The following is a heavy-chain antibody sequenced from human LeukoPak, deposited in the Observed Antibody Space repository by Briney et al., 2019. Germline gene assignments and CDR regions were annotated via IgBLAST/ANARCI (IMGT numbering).Heavy chain of an antibody. CDR2: IYPADSDT. CDR1: GYTFTNYW. J-gene: IGHJ6*02. D-gene: IGHD3-10*01. CDR3: TKGLSGTYYGMDV. V-gene: IGHV5-51*01. Sequence: GESLKISCKGSGYTFTNYWIGWVRQTPGIGLEWMGIIYPADSDTGYSPSFEGQVTISADKSSSTAYLQWGTLKASDTGMYYCTKGLSGTYYGMDVWGQGTSVTVSS.